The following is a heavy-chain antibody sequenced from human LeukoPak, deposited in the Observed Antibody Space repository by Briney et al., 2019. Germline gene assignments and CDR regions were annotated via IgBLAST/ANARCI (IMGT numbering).Heavy chain of an antibody. CDR3: ARRVVNNRNWYFDL. V-gene: IGHV5-51*01. CDR1: GYSFSNYW. D-gene: IGHD4-23*01. CDR2: IYPGESET. Sequence: GESLKISCKGSGYSFSNYWIGWVRQMPGKGLEWMGIIYPGESETRYSPSVQGQVTISADKSITTAYLQWSSLKASDTAMYYCARRVVNNRNWYFDLWGRGTLVTVSS. J-gene: IGHJ2*01.